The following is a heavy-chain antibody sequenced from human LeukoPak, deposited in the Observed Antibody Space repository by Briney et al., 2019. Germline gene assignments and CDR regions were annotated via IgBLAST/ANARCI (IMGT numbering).Heavy chain of an antibody. CDR2: ISSSSSTI. J-gene: IGHJ4*02. V-gene: IGHV3-48*01. CDR3: ARDQELEVPAALDY. D-gene: IGHD2-2*01. Sequence: PGGSLRLSCAASGFTFSSYSMNWVRQAPGKGLEWVSYISSSSSTIYYADSVKGRFTISRDNAKNSLYLQMNSLRAEDTAVYYCARDQELEVPAALDYWGQGTLVTVSS. CDR1: GFTFSSYS.